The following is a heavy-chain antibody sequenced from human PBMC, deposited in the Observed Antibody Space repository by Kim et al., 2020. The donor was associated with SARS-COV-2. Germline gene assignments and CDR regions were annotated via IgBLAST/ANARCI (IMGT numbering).Heavy chain of an antibody. D-gene: IGHD3-10*01. J-gene: IGHJ4*02. CDR1: GGSFSGYY. Sequence: SETLSLTCAVYGGSFSGYYWSWIRQPPGKGLEWIGEINHSGSTNYNPSLKSRVTISVDTSKNQFSLNLSSVTAADTAVYYCARVGHYGSGSYQKIDYWGQGTLVTVSS. V-gene: IGHV4-34*01. CDR2: INHSGST. CDR3: ARVGHYGSGSYQKIDY.